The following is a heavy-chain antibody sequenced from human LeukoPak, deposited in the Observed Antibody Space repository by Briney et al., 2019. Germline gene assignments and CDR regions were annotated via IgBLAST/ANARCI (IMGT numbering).Heavy chain of an antibody. V-gene: IGHV3-7*01. CDR3: TRDLMDYDVSTGLHHYYMDV. D-gene: IGHD3-9*01. J-gene: IGHJ6*02. CDR1: GFTFNRHW. CDR2: INQDGSEK. Sequence: GGSLRLSYAASGFTFNRHWMSWVRQAPGKGLEWVANINQDGSEKDYVDSVKGRFTISRDNAKNSLYLQMNSLRVEDTAVYYCTRDLMDYDVSTGLHHYYMDVWGQGTTVTVSS.